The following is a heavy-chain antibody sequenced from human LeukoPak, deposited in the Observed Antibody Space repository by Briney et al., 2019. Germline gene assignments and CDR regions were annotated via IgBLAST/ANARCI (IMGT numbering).Heavy chain of an antibody. CDR2: ISGSGGST. CDR3: AKDGCSSTSCYAAFGYYFDY. V-gene: IGHV3-23*01. Sequence: GGSLGLSCAASGFTFSSYAMSWVRQAPGKGLEWVSAISGSGGSTYYADSVKGRFTISRDNSKNTLYLQMNSLRAEDTAVYYCAKDGCSSTSCYAAFGYYFDYWGQGTLVTVSS. J-gene: IGHJ4*02. CDR1: GFTFSSYA. D-gene: IGHD2-2*01.